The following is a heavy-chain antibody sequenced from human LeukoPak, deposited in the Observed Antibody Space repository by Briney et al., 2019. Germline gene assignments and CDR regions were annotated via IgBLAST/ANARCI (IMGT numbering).Heavy chain of an antibody. CDR2: IYTSGTT. J-gene: IGHJ5*02. CDR3: ARVFRLMHPFWRPILIRFGELDGAANWFDP. V-gene: IGHV4-61*02. CDR1: GGSISSGSYY. Sequence: SETLSLTCTVSGGSISSGSYYWSWIRQPAGKGLEWIGRIYTSGTTNYNPSLKSRVTISVDTSKNQFSLKLSSVTAADTAVYYCARVFRLMHPFWRPILIRFGELDGAANWFDPWGQGTLVTVSS. D-gene: IGHD3-10*01.